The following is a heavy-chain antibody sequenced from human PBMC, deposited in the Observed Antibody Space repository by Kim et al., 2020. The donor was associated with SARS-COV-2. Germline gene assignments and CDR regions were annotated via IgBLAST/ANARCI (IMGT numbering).Heavy chain of an antibody. J-gene: IGHJ4*01. CDR3: ARSGYSSSWYGAKYYFDY. V-gene: IGHV4-34*01. Sequence: SETLSLTCAVYGGSFSGFYWSWIRQPPGKGLEWIGEINHSGSTNYNPSLKSRVTISVDTSKNQFSLKLSSVTAADTGVYYCARSGYSSSWYGAKYYFDY. CDR2: INHSGST. CDR1: GGSFSGFY. D-gene: IGHD6-13*01.